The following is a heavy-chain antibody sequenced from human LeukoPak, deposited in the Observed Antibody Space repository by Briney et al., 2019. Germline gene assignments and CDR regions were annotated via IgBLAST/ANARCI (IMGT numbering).Heavy chain of an antibody. J-gene: IGHJ4*02. CDR2: ISAYNGNT. Sequence: GASVKVSCKASGYTFTSYGISWVRQAPGQGLEWMGWISAYNGNTNYAQKLQGRVTMTTDTSTSTAYMELRSLRSDDTAVYYCARDPLLWFGELLAEGSFFDYWAREPWSPSPQ. CDR3: ARDPLLWFGELLAEGSFFDY. CDR1: GYTFTSYG. V-gene: IGHV1-18*01. D-gene: IGHD3-10*01.